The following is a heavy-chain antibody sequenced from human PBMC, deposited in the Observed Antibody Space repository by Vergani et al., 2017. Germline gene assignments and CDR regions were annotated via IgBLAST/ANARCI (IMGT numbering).Heavy chain of an antibody. CDR3: AGMGGCDDADGFRIGYFDS. CDR1: GDSISSGVYY. V-gene: IGHV4-31*03. CDR2: IYYTGST. Sequence: QVQLQESGPGLVKPSQTLSLTCSVSGDSISSGVYYWNWIRQHPGKGLEWIGYIYYTGSTHHNPSLRRRINMSVDTSKNQFSLKLNSVTAADTAMYYCAGMGGCDDADGFRIGYFDSWVQGILVTVSS. D-gene: IGHD3-10*01. J-gene: IGHJ4*02.